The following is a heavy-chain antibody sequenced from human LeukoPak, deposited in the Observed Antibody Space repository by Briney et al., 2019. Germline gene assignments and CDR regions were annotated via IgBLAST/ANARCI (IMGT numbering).Heavy chain of an antibody. V-gene: IGHV4-39*07. D-gene: IGHD2-15*01. CDR3: ARGGGCSGGSCYLNWFDP. J-gene: IGHJ5*02. CDR2: IYYSGII. Sequence: SETLSLTCPVSGGSISSSSYYWGWIRQPPGKGLEWIGSIYYSGIIYYNPSLKSRVTISVDTSKNPFSLKLSSVTAADTAVYYWARGGGCSGGSCYLNWFDPWGQGTLVTVSS. CDR1: GGSISSSSYY.